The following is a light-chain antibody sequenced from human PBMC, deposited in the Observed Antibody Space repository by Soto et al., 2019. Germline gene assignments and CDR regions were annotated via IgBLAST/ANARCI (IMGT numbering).Light chain of an antibody. CDR2: EVS. V-gene: IGLV2-14*01. CDR3: SSYTSSSPYV. CDR1: SSDVGGYNY. Sequence: QSALAQPASVSGSPGQSITISCTGTSSDVGGYNYVSWYQNHPGKAPNLMIYEVSNRPSGVSNRFSGSKSGNTASLTISGLQAEDEADYYCSSYTSSSPYVFGTGTKLTVL. J-gene: IGLJ1*01.